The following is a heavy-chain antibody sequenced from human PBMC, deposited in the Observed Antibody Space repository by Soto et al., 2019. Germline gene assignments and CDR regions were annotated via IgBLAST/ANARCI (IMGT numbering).Heavy chain of an antibody. CDR2: ITTSGTTM. CDR3: ARERGDTGGYFLVLVGDFDI. CDR1: GFTFSDYY. Sequence: PGGSLRLSCAASGFTFSDYYMSWIRQAPGKGLEWVSYITTSGTTMNYADSVRGRFTISRDNAKNSVYPQMNSLRDEDTAVYYCARERGDTGGYFLVLVGDFDIWGPGTMVTVSS. J-gene: IGHJ3*02. D-gene: IGHD3-22*01. V-gene: IGHV3-11*01.